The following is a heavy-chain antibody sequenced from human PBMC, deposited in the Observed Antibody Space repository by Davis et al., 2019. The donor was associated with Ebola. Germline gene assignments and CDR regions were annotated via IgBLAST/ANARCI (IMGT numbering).Heavy chain of an antibody. V-gene: IGHV1-18*01. CDR1: GYTFTSYG. Sequence: AASVKVSCKASGYTFTSYGISWVRQAPGQGLEWMGWISAYNGNTNYAQKLQGRVTMTTDTSTSTAYMELRSLRSDDTAVYYCARVYPIISGWYIWFDPWGQGTLVTVSS. CDR2: ISAYNGNT. D-gene: IGHD6-19*01. J-gene: IGHJ5*02. CDR3: ARVYPIISGWYIWFDP.